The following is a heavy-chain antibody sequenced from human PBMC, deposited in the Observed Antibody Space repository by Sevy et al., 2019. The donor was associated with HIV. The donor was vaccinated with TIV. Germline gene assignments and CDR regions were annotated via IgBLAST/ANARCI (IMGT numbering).Heavy chain of an antibody. CDR2: IPYDGSSK. J-gene: IGHJ4*02. CDR1: GFTFSSYA. Sequence: GGSLRLSCAASGFTFSSYAMHWVRQAPGKGLEWVAAIPYDGSSKYYADSVKGRLTISRDNSKNTLYLQMNSLRAEDTALYYYAKGQTDYYDTSGPVDYWGQGTLVTVSS. V-gene: IGHV3-30*02. CDR3: AKGQTDYYDTSGPVDY. D-gene: IGHD3-22*01.